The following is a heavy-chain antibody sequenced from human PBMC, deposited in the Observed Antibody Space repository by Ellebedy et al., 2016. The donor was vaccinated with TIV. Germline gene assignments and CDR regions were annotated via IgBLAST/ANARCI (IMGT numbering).Heavy chain of an antibody. J-gene: IGHJ4*02. CDR1: GSTFPTYW. CDR3: ARGLSDYGDFKLDS. CDR2: IKQDGTDQ. V-gene: IGHV3-7*03. Sequence: GGSLRLSCVASGSTFPTYWMNWVRQAPGRGLEWVANIKQDGTDQNYADSVRGRFTISRDNSKKTLSLHMSSLRVEDTAFYYCARGLSDYGDFKLDSWGQGTLVTVSS. D-gene: IGHD4-17*01.